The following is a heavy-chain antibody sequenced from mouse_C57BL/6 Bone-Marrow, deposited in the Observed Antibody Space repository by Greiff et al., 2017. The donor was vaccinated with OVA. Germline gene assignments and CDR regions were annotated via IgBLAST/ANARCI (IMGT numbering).Heavy chain of an antibody. CDR3: ARYYYGSSRVFAY. V-gene: IGHV2-2*01. J-gene: IGHJ3*01. Sequence: QVQLQQSGPGLVQPSQSLSITCTVSGFSLTSYGVHWVRQSPGKGLEWLGVIWSDGSTDYNAAFISRLSISKDNSKSQVFFKMNSLQADDTAIYYSARYYYGSSRVFAYWGQGTLVTVSA. CDR2: IWSDGST. CDR1: GFSLTSYG. D-gene: IGHD1-1*01.